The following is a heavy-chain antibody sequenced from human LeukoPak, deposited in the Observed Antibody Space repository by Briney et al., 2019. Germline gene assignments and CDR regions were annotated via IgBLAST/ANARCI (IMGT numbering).Heavy chain of an antibody. D-gene: IGHD1-1*01. Sequence: GGSLRLSCAASGFTFSSYSMNWVRQAPGKGLECISAISVSGGSTYYADSVKGRFTISRDTSKNTLYLQMNSLRAEDTAVYYCAKDRPGTALWAFDIWGQGTMVTVSS. CDR1: GFTFSSYS. CDR2: ISVSGGST. CDR3: AKDRPGTALWAFDI. V-gene: IGHV3-23*01. J-gene: IGHJ3*02.